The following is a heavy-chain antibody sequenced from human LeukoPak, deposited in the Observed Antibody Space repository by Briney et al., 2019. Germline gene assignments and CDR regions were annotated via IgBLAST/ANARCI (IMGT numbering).Heavy chain of an antibody. V-gene: IGHV3-48*03. CDR1: GFTFSSYW. CDR3: ARLSGYSNNDAFDI. Sequence: GGSLRLSCAASGFTFSSYWMSWVRQAPGKGLEWVSYISSSGSTTYYADSVKGRFTISRDNAKNSLYLQMNSLRAEDTAVYYCARLSGYSNNDAFDIWGQGTMVTVSS. D-gene: IGHD3-22*01. J-gene: IGHJ3*02. CDR2: ISSSGSTT.